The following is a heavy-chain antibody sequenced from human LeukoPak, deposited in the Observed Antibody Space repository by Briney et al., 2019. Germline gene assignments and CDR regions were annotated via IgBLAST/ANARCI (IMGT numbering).Heavy chain of an antibody. D-gene: IGHD2-15*01. CDR3: ARVEGGRAKGWWFDP. V-gene: IGHV4-4*07. J-gene: IGHJ5*02. CDR1: GGSISSYY. CDR2: IYTSGST. Sequence: KTSETLSLTCTVSGGSISSYYWSWIRQPAGKGLEWIGRIYTSGSTNYNPSLKRRVTMSVDTSKNQFSLKLSSVTAADTAVYYCARVEGGRAKGWWFDPWGQGTLVTVSS.